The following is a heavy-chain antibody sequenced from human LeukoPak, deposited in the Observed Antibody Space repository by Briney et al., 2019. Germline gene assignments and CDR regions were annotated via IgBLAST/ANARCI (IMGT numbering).Heavy chain of an antibody. CDR1: GFIFSTYD. Sequence: GGSLRLSCAASGFIFSTYDTTWVRQAPGKGLEWVSSISSSSSFIYYADSVKGRFTISRDNAKNSLYLQMNSLRAEDTAVYYCAKDSYSSGWSPDNWGQGTLVTVSS. CDR3: AKDSYSSGWSPDN. V-gene: IGHV3-21*01. D-gene: IGHD6-19*01. CDR2: ISSSSSFI. J-gene: IGHJ4*02.